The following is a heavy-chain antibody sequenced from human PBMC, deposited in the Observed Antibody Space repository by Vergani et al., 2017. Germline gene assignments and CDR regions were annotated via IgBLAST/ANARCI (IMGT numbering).Heavy chain of an antibody. CDR2: TWYDGNNK. CDR1: GFTFNQYG. CDR3: ARDLRLLYSRFDP. J-gene: IGHJ5*02. D-gene: IGHD5-12*01. Sequence: QVQLVESGGGVVQPGRSLRLSCAASGFTFNQYGMHWVRQAPGKGLEWVAVTWYDGNNKQYADSVKGRFTISSDNSKSTMYLQMNSLRDEDTGVYYCARDLRLLYSRFDPWGQGTLVTVSS. V-gene: IGHV3-33*01.